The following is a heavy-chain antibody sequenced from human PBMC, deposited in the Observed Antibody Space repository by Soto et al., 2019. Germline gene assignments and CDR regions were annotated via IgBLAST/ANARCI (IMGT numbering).Heavy chain of an antibody. CDR1: GYTFTSYG. CDR2: ISAYNGNT. V-gene: IGHV1-18*01. J-gene: IGHJ6*02. Sequence: QVQLVQSGAEVKKPGASVKVSCKASGYTFTSYGISWVRQAPGQGLEWMGWISAYNGNTNYAQKLQGRVTMTTDTATSTAYMELRSLRSDDTAVYYCARDGPPYYDFWSATGGMDVWGQGTTVTVSS. D-gene: IGHD3-3*01. CDR3: ARDGPPYYDFWSATGGMDV.